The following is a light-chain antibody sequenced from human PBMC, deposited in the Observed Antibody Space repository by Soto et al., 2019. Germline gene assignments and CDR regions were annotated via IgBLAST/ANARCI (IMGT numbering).Light chain of an antibody. CDR1: QTISSW. Sequence: DIHMTQSPSTVSGSVVGIGTITVRASQTISSWLAWYQQKPGKAPKLLIYKASTLESGVPSRFSGSGFGTEFTLTISGLQPEDSATYYCQQHERYSTFGQGTKVDI. V-gene: IGKV1-5*03. CDR3: QQHERYST. J-gene: IGKJ1*01. CDR2: KAS.